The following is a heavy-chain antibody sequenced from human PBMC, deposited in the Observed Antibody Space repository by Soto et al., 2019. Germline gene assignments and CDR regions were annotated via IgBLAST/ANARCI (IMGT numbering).Heavy chain of an antibody. J-gene: IGHJ4*02. Sequence: GGSLKISCKGSGYNFAGYWIAWVRQMPGKGLELMGSIYPSDSDTRYRPSFQGQVTISADESISSAYLQWSSLRASDTAMYYCARGGVSTRTFDYWGQGTPVTVSS. CDR2: IYPSDSDT. CDR3: ARGGVSTRTFDY. D-gene: IGHD3-3*01. V-gene: IGHV5-51*01. CDR1: GYNFAGYW.